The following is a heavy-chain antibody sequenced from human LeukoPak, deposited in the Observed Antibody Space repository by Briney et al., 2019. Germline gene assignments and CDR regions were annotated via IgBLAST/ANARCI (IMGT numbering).Heavy chain of an antibody. CDR1: GYTFTSYY. J-gene: IGHJ1*01. Sequence: ASVKVSCKASGYTFTSYYMHWVRQAPGQGLEWMGIINPSGGSTSYAQKFQGRVTMTRDTSTSTVYMELSSLRAEDMAVYYCANDDSSGYYFVLADHLYFQHWGQGTLVTVSS. V-gene: IGHV1-46*01. CDR3: ANDDSSGYYFVLADHLYFQH. D-gene: IGHD3-22*01. CDR2: INPSGGST.